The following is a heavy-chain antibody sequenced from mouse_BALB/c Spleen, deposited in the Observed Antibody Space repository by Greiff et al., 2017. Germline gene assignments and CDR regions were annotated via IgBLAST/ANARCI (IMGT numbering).Heavy chain of an antibody. J-gene: IGHJ2*01. CDR2: IRNKANGYTT. CDR1: GFTFTDYY. Sequence: EVQLQESGGGLVQPGGSLRLSCATSGFTFTDYYMSWVRQPPGKALEWLGFIRNKANGYTTEYSASVKGRFTISRDNSQSILYLQMNTLRAEDSATYYCARGAYYKYYFDYWGQGTTLTVSS. D-gene: IGHD2-12*01. CDR3: ARGAYYKYYFDY. V-gene: IGHV7-3*02.